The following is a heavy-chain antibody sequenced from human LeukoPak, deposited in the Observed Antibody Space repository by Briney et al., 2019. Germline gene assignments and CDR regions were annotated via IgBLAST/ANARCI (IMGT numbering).Heavy chain of an antibody. J-gene: IGHJ3*02. Sequence: SETLSLTCSVPDYSISSYDYWAWIRPSPGKGREGIGSFYHGGNIYYNPSLKSRVTISLDTSKNQLSLKLISVTAADTAVYYCAKGLPDYTSNWSSAFDIWGQGTIVTISS. CDR3: AKGLPDYTSNWSSAFDI. CDR2: FYHGGNI. CDR1: DYSISSYDY. V-gene: IGHV4-38-2*02. D-gene: IGHD2-2*02.